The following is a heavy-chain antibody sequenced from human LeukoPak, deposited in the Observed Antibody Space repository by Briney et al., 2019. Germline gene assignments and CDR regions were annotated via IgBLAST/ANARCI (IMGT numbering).Heavy chain of an antibody. J-gene: IGHJ5*02. CDR1: GGSLSGYY. Sequence: SETLSLTCAVYGGSLSGYYWSWIRQPPGKGLEWIGEINHSGSTNYNPSLKSRVTISVDTSKNQFSLKLSSVTAADTAVYYCARRVANYYGSGSYYRPTFYNWFDPWGQGTLVTASS. V-gene: IGHV4-34*01. D-gene: IGHD3-10*01. CDR2: INHSGST. CDR3: ARRVANYYGSGSYYRPTFYNWFDP.